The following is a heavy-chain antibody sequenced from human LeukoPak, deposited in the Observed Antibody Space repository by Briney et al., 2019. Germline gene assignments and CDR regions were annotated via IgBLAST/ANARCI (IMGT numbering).Heavy chain of an antibody. CDR2: IIPIFGTA. J-gene: IGHJ4*02. D-gene: IGHD6-13*01. CDR1: GGTFSSYA. Sequence: ASVKVSCKASGGTFSSYAISWVRQAPGQGLEWMGRIIPIFGTANYARKFQGRVTITTDESTSTAYMELSSLRSEDTAVYYCARAHKPGSSSWPLDYWGQGTLVTVSS. CDR3: ARAHKPGSSSWPLDY. V-gene: IGHV1-69*05.